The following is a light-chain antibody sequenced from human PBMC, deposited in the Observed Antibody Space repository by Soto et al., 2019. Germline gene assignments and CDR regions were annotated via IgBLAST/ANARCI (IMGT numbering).Light chain of an antibody. CDR1: QNINDL. CDR3: QQYGANSPWT. V-gene: IGKV1-5*03. CDR2: KAS. J-gene: IGKJ1*01. Sequence: DIQVTQSPSTQSASVGDRVTISCRASQNINDLLAWYQQKSGKAPKVLIYKASSLESGVPSRFSGSGSGTEFNLTISSLQTEDFATYYCQQYGANSPWTFGQGTKVEIK.